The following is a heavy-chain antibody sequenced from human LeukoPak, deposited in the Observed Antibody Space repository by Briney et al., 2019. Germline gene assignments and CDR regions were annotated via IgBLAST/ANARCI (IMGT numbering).Heavy chain of an antibody. D-gene: IGHD2-21*02. CDR3: ARDWQQHIVVVTAIDAFDI. V-gene: IGHV1-18*01. Sequence: ASVKVSCKASGYTFTSYGISWVRQAPGQGLEWMGWISAYNGNTNYAQKLQGRVTMTTDTSTSTAYMELRSLRSDDTAVYYCARDWQQHIVVVTAIDAFDIWGQGTMVTVSS. J-gene: IGHJ3*02. CDR1: GYTFTSYG. CDR2: ISAYNGNT.